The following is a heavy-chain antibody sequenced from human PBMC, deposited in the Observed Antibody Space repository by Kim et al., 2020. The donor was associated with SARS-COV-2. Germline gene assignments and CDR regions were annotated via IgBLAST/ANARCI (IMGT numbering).Heavy chain of an antibody. D-gene: IGHD3-3*01. CDR2: INPSGGST. CDR1: GYTFTSYY. Sequence: ASVKVSCKASGYTFTSYYMHWVRQAPGQGLEWMGIINPSGGSTSYAQKFQGRVTMTRDTSTSTVYMELSSLRSEDTAVYYCARDPYYDFWSGYQLEWDYGMDVWGQGTTVTVSS. J-gene: IGHJ6*02. CDR3: ARDPYYDFWSGYQLEWDYGMDV. V-gene: IGHV1-46*01.